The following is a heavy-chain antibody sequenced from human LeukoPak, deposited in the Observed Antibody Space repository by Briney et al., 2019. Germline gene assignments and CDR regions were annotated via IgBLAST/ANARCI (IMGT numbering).Heavy chain of an antibody. CDR3: ARHLAPSGSYPPDY. V-gene: IGHV3-23*01. CDR2: ISGIGNAI. J-gene: IGHJ4*02. CDR1: GFTFTDYA. D-gene: IGHD2-15*01. Sequence: GGSLRLSCAASGFTFTDYAMSWVRQAPRTGVEWVSAISGIGNAIFYASSVKGRFTISRDSSKNTLSLQMSRLRAEETAVYYCARHLAPSGSYPPDYWGPGTLVTVSS.